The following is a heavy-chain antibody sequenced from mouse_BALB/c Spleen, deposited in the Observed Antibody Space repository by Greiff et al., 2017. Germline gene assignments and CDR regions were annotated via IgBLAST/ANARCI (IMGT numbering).Heavy chain of an antibody. Sequence: LQQPGSELVRPGASVKLSCKASGYTFTSYWMHWVKQRHGQGLEWIGNIYPGSGSTNYDEKFKSKGTLTVDTSSSTAYMHLSSLTSEDSAVYYCARKGGNAWFAYWGQGTLVTVSA. J-gene: IGHJ3*01. CDR1: GYTFTSYW. CDR3: ARKGGNAWFAY. CDR2: IYPGSGST. V-gene: IGHV1S22*01. D-gene: IGHD2-1*01.